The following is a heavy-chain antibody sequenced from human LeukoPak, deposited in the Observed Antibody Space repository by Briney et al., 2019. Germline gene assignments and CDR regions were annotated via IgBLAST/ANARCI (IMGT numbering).Heavy chain of an antibody. CDR2: ISGDGGGT. CDR1: GFTFDNYA. J-gene: IGHJ6*02. D-gene: IGHD1-26*01. CDR3: ARVGAATYYYYGMDV. Sequence: QPGGSLRLSCAASGFTFDNYAMHWVRQAPGKGLEWVSLISGDGGGTYYADSVKGRFTISRDNSKNTLYLQMNSLRAEDTAVYYCARVGAATYYYYGMDVWGQGTTVTVSS. V-gene: IGHV3-43*02.